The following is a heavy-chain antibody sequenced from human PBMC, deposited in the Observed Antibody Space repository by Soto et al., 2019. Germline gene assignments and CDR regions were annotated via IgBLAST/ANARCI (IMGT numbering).Heavy chain of an antibody. V-gene: IGHV4-59*01. D-gene: IGHD4-17*01. Sequence: SETLSLTCTVSGGSISSYYWSWIRQPPGKGLEWIGYIYYSGSTNYNPSLKSRVTISVDTSKNQFSLKLSSVTAADTAVYYCARTYGDYKDYYYYMDVWGKGTTVTVSS. CDR2: IYYSGST. CDR1: GGSISSYY. J-gene: IGHJ6*03. CDR3: ARTYGDYKDYYYYMDV.